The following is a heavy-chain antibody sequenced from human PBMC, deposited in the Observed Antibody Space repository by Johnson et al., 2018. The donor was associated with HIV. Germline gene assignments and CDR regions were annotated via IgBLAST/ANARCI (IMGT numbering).Heavy chain of an antibody. Sequence: QVQLVESGGGVVQPGRSLRLSCAASGFTFSSYGMHWVRQAPGKGLEWVAVISYDGSNKYYADSVKGRFTISRDNSKNTLYLQMNSLRAEDTAVYYCAKSIAAAGTNAFDIWGQGKMVTVSS. CDR1: GFTFSSYG. D-gene: IGHD6-13*01. CDR3: AKSIAAAGTNAFDI. J-gene: IGHJ3*02. V-gene: IGHV3-30*18. CDR2: ISYDGSNK.